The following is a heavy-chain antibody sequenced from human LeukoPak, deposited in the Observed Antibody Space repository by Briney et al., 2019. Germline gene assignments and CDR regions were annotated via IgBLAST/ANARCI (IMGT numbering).Heavy chain of an antibody. J-gene: IGHJ6*02. CDR3: AGEDCSSTSCLDGMDV. Sequence: SETLSLTCTVSGGSISSYYWSWIRQPPGKGLEWTGYIYYSGSTNYNPSLKSRVTISVDTSKNQFSLKLSSVTAADTAVYYCAGEDCSSTSCLDGMDVWGQGTTVTVSS. CDR1: GGSISSYY. CDR2: IYYSGST. V-gene: IGHV4-59*08. D-gene: IGHD2-2*01.